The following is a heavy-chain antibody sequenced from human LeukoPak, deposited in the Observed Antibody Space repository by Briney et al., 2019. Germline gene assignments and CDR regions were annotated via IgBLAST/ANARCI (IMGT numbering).Heavy chain of an antibody. V-gene: IGHV4-59*01. CDR2: IYYSGST. J-gene: IGHJ4*02. CDR1: GGSISSYY. Sequence: PSETLSLTCTISGGSISSYYWSWIRQPPGKGLEWIGYIYYSGSTNYNPSLKSRVTISVDTSKNQFSLKLSSVTAADTAVYYCAREGQPLDYWGQGTLITVSS. CDR3: AREGQPLDY.